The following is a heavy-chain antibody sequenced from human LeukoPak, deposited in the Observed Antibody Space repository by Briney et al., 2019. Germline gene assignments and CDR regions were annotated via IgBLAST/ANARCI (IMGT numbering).Heavy chain of an antibody. J-gene: IGHJ4*02. CDR2: IKQDGSEK. Sequence: GGTLRLSCAASGFTFSNSGMNWVRQAPGKGLEWVANIKQDGSEKYYVDSVKGRFTISRDYAKNSLYLQMNSLRAEDTAVYYCARSFGFGEFDYWGQGTLVTVSS. CDR3: ARSFGFGEFDY. D-gene: IGHD3-10*01. CDR1: GFTFSNSG. V-gene: IGHV3-7*01.